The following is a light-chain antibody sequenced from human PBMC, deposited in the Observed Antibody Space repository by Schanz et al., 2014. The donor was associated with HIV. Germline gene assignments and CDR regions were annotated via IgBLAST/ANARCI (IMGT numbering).Light chain of an antibody. V-gene: IGKV3-20*01. CDR2: GAS. CDR3: QRYNSYSHT. Sequence: EIVLTQSPGTLSLSPGERATLSCRASQTVSSNSLGWYQQKRGQVPRLLIYGASSRATGIPARFSGSGSGTEFTLTISSLQPDDFATYYCQRYNSYSHTFGQGTKLEMK. CDR1: QTVSSNS. J-gene: IGKJ2*01.